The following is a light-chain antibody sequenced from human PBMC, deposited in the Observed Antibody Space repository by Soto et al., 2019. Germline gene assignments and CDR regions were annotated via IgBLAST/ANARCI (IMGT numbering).Light chain of an antibody. CDR1: HSVGST. CDR2: DTS. Sequence: ETVMTQSPATLSVSPGERATLSCRASHSVGSTLAWYQQKPGQAPRLLMYDTSTRATGIPARFSGSGSGADFTLSISRLEPEDFAVYYCQQYGSSPPRTFGQGTKVDIK. V-gene: IGKV3-15*01. CDR3: QQYGSSPPRT. J-gene: IGKJ1*01.